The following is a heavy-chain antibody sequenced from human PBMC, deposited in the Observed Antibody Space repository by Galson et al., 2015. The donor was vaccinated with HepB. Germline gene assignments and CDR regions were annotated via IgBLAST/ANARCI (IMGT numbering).Heavy chain of an antibody. Sequence: SLRLSCAASGFTFSSYGMHWARQAPGKGLEWVAVIWYDGSNKYYADSVKGRFTISRDNSKNTLYLQMNSLRAEDTAVYYCARGGGSLSYYDFWSGPQNQYYFDYWGQGTLVTVSS. CDR1: GFTFSSYG. J-gene: IGHJ4*02. V-gene: IGHV3-33*01. D-gene: IGHD3-3*01. CDR3: ARGGGSLSYYDFWSGPQNQYYFDY. CDR2: IWYDGSNK.